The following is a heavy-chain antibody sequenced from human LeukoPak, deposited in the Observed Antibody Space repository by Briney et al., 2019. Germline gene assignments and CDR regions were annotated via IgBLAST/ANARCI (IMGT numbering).Heavy chain of an antibody. V-gene: IGHV1-18*01. CDR3: ARAFGYCSSTSCCMLDY. CDR1: GYTFTSYG. J-gene: IGHJ4*02. CDR2: ISAYNGNT. Sequence: ASVKVSCKASGYTFTSYGISWVRQAPGQGLEWMGWISAYNGNTNYAQKLQGRVTMTTDTSTSTAYMELRSLRSDDTAVYYCARAFGYCSSTSCCMLDYWGQGTLVTVSS. D-gene: IGHD2-2*03.